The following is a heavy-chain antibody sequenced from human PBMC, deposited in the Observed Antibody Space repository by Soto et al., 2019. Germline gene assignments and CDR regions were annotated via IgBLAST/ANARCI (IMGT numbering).Heavy chain of an antibody. CDR3: ARINIAGTFYYDN. D-gene: IGHD6-13*01. J-gene: IGHJ4*02. CDR1: GGSISSGDYY. V-gene: IGHV4-30-4*01. Sequence: SETLSLTCSVSGGSISSGDYYWSWVRQPPGKGLEWIGYIYYSGSAYYNPSLKTRLAMSVDTSNNHFSLKLSSVTVADTAVYYCARINIAGTFYYDNWGQGTPVTVSS. CDR2: IYYSGSA.